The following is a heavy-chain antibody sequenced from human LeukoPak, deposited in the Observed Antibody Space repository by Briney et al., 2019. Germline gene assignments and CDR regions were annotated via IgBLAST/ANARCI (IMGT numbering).Heavy chain of an antibody. Sequence: GRSLRLSCAASGFTFSSYGMHWVRQAPGKGLEWVAVISYDGSNKYYADSVKGRFTISRDNSKNTLYLQMNSLRAEDTAVYYCVKDRDSYYYYGMDVWGQGTMVTVSS. D-gene: IGHD3/OR15-3a*01. V-gene: IGHV3-30*18. CDR1: GFTFSSYG. CDR3: VKDRDSYYYYGMDV. CDR2: ISYDGSNK. J-gene: IGHJ6*02.